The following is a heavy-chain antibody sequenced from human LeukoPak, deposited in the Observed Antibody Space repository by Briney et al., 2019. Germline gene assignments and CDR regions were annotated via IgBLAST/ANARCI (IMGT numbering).Heavy chain of an antibody. Sequence: ASVKVSCKAPVLTLTNSPMQWVRQARGQRLEWMGWIVVGSGNTNYAQKFQERVTITRDMSTSTAYMELSSLRSEDTAVYYCATGSGWYSPDYWGQGTLVTVSS. CDR3: ATGSGWYSPDY. J-gene: IGHJ4*02. D-gene: IGHD6-19*01. CDR2: IVVGSGNT. V-gene: IGHV1-58*02. CDR1: VLTLTNSP.